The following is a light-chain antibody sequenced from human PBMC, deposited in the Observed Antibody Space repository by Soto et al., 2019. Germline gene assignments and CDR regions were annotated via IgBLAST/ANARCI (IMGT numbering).Light chain of an antibody. J-gene: IGKJ2*01. CDR3: QQYSDWPYT. V-gene: IGKV3-15*01. Sequence: EIVMTQTPATLSVSPGERATLSCRASQSVSRTLAWYQQKLGHSPRLLIYGASTRATGIPDRFSGSGSGTEFTLAISSLQSEDFAVYYCQQYSDWPYTFGQGTKLEIK. CDR1: QSVSRT. CDR2: GAS.